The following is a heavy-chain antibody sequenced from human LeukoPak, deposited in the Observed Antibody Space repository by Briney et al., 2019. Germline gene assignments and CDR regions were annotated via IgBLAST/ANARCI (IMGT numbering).Heavy chain of an antibody. V-gene: IGHV3-48*02. CDR1: GFSLSISG. Sequence: GGSLRLSCEASGFSLSISGMNWVRQAPGKGLEWVSYISSSSDLMSYVASVQGRFTVSRDNAKNSLFLQMNSLRDEDTAVYYCARVLRGLYNLGDWGQGTLVTVSS. CDR2: ISSSSDLM. CDR3: ARVLRGLYNLGD. D-gene: IGHD3-10*01. J-gene: IGHJ4*02.